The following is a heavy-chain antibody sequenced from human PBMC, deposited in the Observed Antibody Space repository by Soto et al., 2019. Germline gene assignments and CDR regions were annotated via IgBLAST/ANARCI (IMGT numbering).Heavy chain of an antibody. V-gene: IGHV5-10-1*01. D-gene: IGHD3-3*01. Sequence: GESLKISCKGSGYSFTSYWIGWVRQMPGKGLEWMGRIDPSDSYTNYSPSFQGHVTISADKSISTAYLQWSSLKASDTAMYYCARLTYDFWSAMYNWLDPWGQGTLVTVSS. CDR3: ARLTYDFWSAMYNWLDP. CDR2: IDPSDSYT. J-gene: IGHJ5*02. CDR1: GYSFTSYW.